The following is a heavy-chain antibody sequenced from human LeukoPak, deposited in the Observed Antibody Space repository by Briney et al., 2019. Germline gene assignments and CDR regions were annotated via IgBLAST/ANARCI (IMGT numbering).Heavy chain of an antibody. CDR1: GYTFTGYH. D-gene: IGHD1-26*01. Sequence: ASVKVSCKASGYTFTGYHMHWVRQAPGQGLEWVGWVNPNNGDTNYAQKFQGRVTMSRDTSISTAYIELNSLRSDDTAVYYCARRETNTQWGFDYWGQGTLVTVSS. CDR2: VNPNNGDT. CDR3: ARRETNTQWGFDY. V-gene: IGHV1-2*02. J-gene: IGHJ4*02.